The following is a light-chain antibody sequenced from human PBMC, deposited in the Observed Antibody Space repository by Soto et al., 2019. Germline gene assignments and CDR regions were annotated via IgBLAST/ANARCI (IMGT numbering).Light chain of an antibody. CDR1: ESVSRY. CDR3: QQRSRT. CDR2: DAS. Sequence: EIVLTQSPATLSLSPGETATLSCRASESVSRYVAWYQQKPGQAPRLLIYDASNRATGIPTRFSGSGSGTAFTLTISSLEPDDFAVYYCQQRSRTFGGGTKVEI. V-gene: IGKV3-11*01. J-gene: IGKJ4*01.